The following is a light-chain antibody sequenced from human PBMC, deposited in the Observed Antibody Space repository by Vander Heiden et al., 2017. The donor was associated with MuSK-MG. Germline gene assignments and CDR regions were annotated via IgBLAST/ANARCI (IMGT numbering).Light chain of an antibody. CDR3: QVWDGRGDPV. V-gene: IGLV3-21*02. Sequence: YVLTQPPSVSVAPGQTARIAWEGDNIGTYSVQWYQQRPGQAPVLVVYDDRDRPSGIPELFSGSNSGDTATLTISRVEAGDEADYYCQVWDGRGDPVFGTGTK. CDR1: NIGTYS. J-gene: IGLJ1*01. CDR2: DDR.